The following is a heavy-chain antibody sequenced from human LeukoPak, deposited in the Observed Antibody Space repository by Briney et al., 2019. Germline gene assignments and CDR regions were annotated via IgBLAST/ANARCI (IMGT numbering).Heavy chain of an antibody. CDR3: ARHFYGSGTYYHFDY. J-gene: IGHJ4*02. CDR1: GYSFPSYG. Sequence: GASVTVSCKASGYSFPSYGISWVRQAPGQGPEWTGGISPYNDNTNYAQKLQGRATLTTDTSTSTAYMELRSLRSDDTAVYYCARHFYGSGTYYHFDYWGQGTLVTVSS. V-gene: IGHV1-18*01. D-gene: IGHD3-10*01. CDR2: ISPYNDNT.